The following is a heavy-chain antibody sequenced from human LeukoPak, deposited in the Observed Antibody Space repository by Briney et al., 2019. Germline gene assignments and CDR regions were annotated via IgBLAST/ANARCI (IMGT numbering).Heavy chain of an antibody. D-gene: IGHD3-3*01. CDR1: GYTFTSYD. CDR3: ARDVRFLEWLPSNGLDY. CDR2: MNPNSGNT. V-gene: IGHV1-8*03. Sequence: ASVKVSCKASGYTFTSYDINWVRQATGQGLEWMGWMNPNSGNTGYAQKFQGRVTITRNTSISTAYMELSSLRSEDTAVYYCARDVRFLEWLPSNGLDYWGQGTLVTVSS. J-gene: IGHJ4*02.